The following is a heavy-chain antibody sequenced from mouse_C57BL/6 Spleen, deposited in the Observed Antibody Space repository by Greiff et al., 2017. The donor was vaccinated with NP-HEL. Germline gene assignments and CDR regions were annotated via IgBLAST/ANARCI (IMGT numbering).Heavy chain of an antibody. D-gene: IGHD3-2*02. V-gene: IGHV5-17*01. J-gene: IGHJ1*03. CDR2: ISSGSSTI. Sequence: EVKLMESGGGLVKPGGSLKLSCAASGFTFSDYGMHWVRQAPEKGLEWVAYISSGSSTIYYADTVKGRFTISRDNAKNTLFLQMTSLRSEDTAMYYCARPGRRDWYFDVWGTGTTVTVSS. CDR1: GFTFSDYG. CDR3: ARPGRRDWYFDV.